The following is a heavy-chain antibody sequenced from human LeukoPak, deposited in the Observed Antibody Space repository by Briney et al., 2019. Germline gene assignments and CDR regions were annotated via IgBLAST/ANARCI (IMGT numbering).Heavy chain of an antibody. CDR1: GFTFDDHG. V-gene: IGHV3-20*04. CDR3: AREEGPYFDC. CDR2: LNWNGDHT. Sequence: GGSLRLSCAASGFTFDDHGMSWVRQPPGKGLEWVSALNWNGDHTGYADSVKGRFTISRDNAKKSLYPQMNSLTVEDTAFYYCAREEGPYFDCWGQGTLVTVSS. J-gene: IGHJ4*02.